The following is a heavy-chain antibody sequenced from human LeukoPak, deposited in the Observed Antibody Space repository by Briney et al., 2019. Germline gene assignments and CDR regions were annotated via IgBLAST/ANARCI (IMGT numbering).Heavy chain of an antibody. CDR2: INPSGGST. D-gene: IGHD5-12*01. Sequence: ASVKVSCKASGYTFTSYYMHWVRQAPGQGLEWMGIINPSGGSTSYAQRFQGRVTMTRDTSISTAYMELSRLRSDDTAVYYCARDRARGYSGYDWDYWGQGTLVTVSS. V-gene: IGHV1-46*01. J-gene: IGHJ4*02. CDR3: ARDRARGYSGYDWDY. CDR1: GYTFTSYY.